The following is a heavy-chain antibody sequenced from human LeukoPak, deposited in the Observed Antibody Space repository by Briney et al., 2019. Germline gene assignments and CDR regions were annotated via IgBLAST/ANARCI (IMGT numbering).Heavy chain of an antibody. CDR1: GFIFSSHS. Sequence: GGSLRLSCEASGFIFSSHSMNWVRQAPGKGLEWVSSISGSSSYIYYADSVKGRFTISRDNAKNSLYLQMSSLRVEDTAVYYCARDMDYDILTGYQGYFDYWGQGTLVTVSS. D-gene: IGHD3-9*01. CDR2: ISGSSSYI. J-gene: IGHJ4*02. V-gene: IGHV3-21*01. CDR3: ARDMDYDILTGYQGYFDY.